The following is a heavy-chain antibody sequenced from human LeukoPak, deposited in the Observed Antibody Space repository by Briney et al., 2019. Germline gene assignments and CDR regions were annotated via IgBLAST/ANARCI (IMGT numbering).Heavy chain of an antibody. J-gene: IGHJ4*02. Sequence: GGSLRLSCAASGFTFSSYAMSWVRQAPGKGLEWVSAISGSGGSTYYADSVKGRFTISRDNSKNTLYLQMNSLRAEDTAVYYCAKVITWFGESPHDYWGQGTLVTVSS. D-gene: IGHD3-10*01. CDR2: ISGSGGST. V-gene: IGHV3-23*01. CDR3: AKVITWFGESPHDY. CDR1: GFTFSSYA.